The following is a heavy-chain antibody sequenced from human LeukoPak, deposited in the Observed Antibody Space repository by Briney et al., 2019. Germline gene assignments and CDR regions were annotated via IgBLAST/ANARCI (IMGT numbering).Heavy chain of an antibody. J-gene: IGHJ4*02. Sequence: SETLSLTCAVYGGSFSGYYWSWIRQPPGKGLEWIGEINHSGSTNYNPSLKSRVTISVDTSKNQFSLKLSSVTAADTAVYYCARGRLSRPFPYSGSYYSGPRLDYWGQGTLVTVSS. V-gene: IGHV4-34*01. CDR2: INHSGST. CDR3: ARGRLSRPFPYSGSYYSGPRLDY. D-gene: IGHD1-26*01. CDR1: GGSFSGYY.